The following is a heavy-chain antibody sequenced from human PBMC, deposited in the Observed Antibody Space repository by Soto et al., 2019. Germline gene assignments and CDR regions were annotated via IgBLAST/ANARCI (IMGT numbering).Heavy chain of an antibody. CDR3: ARGPRLYCSGGSCYNVDY. CDR2: INHSGST. Sequence: SDTLSLTCAVYGGSFSGYYWSWIRQPPGKGLEWIGEINHSGSTNYNPSLKSRVTISVDTSKNQFSLKLSSVTAADTAVYYCARGPRLYCSGGSCYNVDYWGQGTLVTVSS. D-gene: IGHD2-15*01. CDR1: GGSFSGYY. V-gene: IGHV4-34*01. J-gene: IGHJ4*02.